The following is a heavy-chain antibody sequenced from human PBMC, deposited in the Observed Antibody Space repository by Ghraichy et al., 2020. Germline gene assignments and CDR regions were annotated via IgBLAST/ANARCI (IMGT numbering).Heavy chain of an antibody. J-gene: IGHJ5*02. D-gene: IGHD6-13*01. CDR2: IWYDGSNK. CDR3: AREGRQQLPQGGWFDP. Sequence: GGSLRLSCAASGFTFSIYGMHWVRQAPGKGLEWVAVIWYDGSNKYYADSVKGRFTISRDNSKNTLYLQMNSLRAEDTAVYYCAREGRQQLPQGGWFDPWGQGTLVTVSS. V-gene: IGHV3-33*01. CDR1: GFTFSIYG.